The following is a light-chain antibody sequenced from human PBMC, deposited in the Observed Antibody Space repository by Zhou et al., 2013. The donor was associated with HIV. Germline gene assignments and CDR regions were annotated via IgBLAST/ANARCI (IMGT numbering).Light chain of an antibody. CDR3: QRYNSALFT. J-gene: IGKJ3*01. CDR2: AAS. Sequence: DIQMTQSPSTLSASVGDRVTITCRASQSISSWLAWYQQKPGNAPKLLISAASTLQSGVPSRFSGSGSGTDFTLTITNFQPEDVATYYCQRYNSALFTFGPGTKVDIK. V-gene: IGKV1-27*01. CDR1: QSISSW.